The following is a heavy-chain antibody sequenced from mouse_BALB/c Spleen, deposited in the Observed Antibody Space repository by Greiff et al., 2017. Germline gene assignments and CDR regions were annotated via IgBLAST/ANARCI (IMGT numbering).Heavy chain of an antibody. D-gene: IGHD2-4*01. V-gene: IGHV1S29*02. J-gene: IGHJ3*01. Sequence: EVKLQESGPELVKPGASVKISCKASGYTFTDYNMHWVKQSHGKSLEWIGYIYPYNGGTGYNQKFKSKATLTVDNSSSTAYMELRSLTSEDSAVYYCARSNYDYDWFAYWGQGTLVTVSA. CDR1: GYTFTDYN. CDR3: ARSNYDYDWFAY. CDR2: IYPYNGGT.